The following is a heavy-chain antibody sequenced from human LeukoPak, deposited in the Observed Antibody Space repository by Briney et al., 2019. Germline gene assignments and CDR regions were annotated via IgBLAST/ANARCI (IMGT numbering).Heavy chain of an antibody. Sequence: ASVKVSCKASGYTFTSYDINWVRQATGQGLEWMGWMNPNSGNTGYAQKFQGRVTMTRNTSISTAYMELSSLRSEDTAVYYCARVGGGVARPRWVYYGMDVWGQGTTVTVSS. CDR1: GYTFTSYD. V-gene: IGHV1-8*01. CDR3: ARVGGGVARPRWVYYGMDV. CDR2: MNPNSGNT. D-gene: IGHD2-15*01. J-gene: IGHJ6*02.